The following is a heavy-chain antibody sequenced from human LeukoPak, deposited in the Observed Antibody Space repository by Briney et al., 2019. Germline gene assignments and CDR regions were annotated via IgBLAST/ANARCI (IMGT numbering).Heavy chain of an antibody. CDR2: MNPNSGNT. V-gene: IGHV1-8*02. D-gene: IGHD3-22*01. CDR3: ATSGYYYDSSGYYLNRIFYYYYGMDV. Sequence: ASVKVSCKASGYTFTSYYMHWVRQAPGQGLEWMGWMNPNSGNTGYAQKFQGRVTMTRNTSISTAYMELSSLRSEDTAVYYCATSGYYYDSSGYYLNRIFYYYYGMDVWGQGTTVTVSS. J-gene: IGHJ6*02. CDR1: GYTFTSYY.